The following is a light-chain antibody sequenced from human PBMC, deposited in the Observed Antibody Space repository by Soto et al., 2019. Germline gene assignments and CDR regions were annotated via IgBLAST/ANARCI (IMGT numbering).Light chain of an antibody. CDR1: RSVSSN. Sequence: DIVMTQSPATLSVSPGERATLSCRASRSVSSNLAWYQQKPGQAPRLLIYGASTRATGIPARFSGSGSGTEFTLTISSLQSEDFAVYYCQQYNNWPPRYTFGQGTKVDIK. J-gene: IGKJ2*01. V-gene: IGKV3-15*01. CDR2: GAS. CDR3: QQYNNWPPRYT.